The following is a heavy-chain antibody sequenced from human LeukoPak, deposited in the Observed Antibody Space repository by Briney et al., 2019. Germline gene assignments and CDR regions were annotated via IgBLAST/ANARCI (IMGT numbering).Heavy chain of an antibody. J-gene: IGHJ4*02. CDR2: ISGSGGST. D-gene: IGHD5-12*01. CDR1: GFTFSSYA. Sequence: GGSLRLSCAASGFTFSSYAMSWVRQAPGKGLEWVSAISGSGGSTYYADSVKGRFTISRDNAKNSLYLQMNSLRAEDTAVYYCAREGYDSVLIIDYWGQGTLVTVSS. V-gene: IGHV3-23*01. CDR3: AREGYDSVLIIDY.